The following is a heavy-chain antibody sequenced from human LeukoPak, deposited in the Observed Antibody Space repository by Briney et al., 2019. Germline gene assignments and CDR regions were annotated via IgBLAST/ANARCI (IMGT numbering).Heavy chain of an antibody. CDR2: ISGSGGST. V-gene: IGHV3-23*01. CDR3: AKTTIGYSSGRYPGWPVDY. CDR1: GFTTHYW. Sequence: PGGSLRLSCTASGFTTHYWLNWVRQSPGKGLEWVSAISGSGGSTYYADSVKGRFTISRDNSKNTVYLQMNSLRAEDTAVYYCAKTTIGYSSGRYPGWPVDYWGQGTLVTVSS. J-gene: IGHJ4*02. D-gene: IGHD6-19*01.